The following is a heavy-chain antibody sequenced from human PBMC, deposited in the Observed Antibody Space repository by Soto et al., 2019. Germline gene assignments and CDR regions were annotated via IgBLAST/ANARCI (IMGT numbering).Heavy chain of an antibody. Sequence: GASVKVSCKASGYTFTSYYTHWVRQAPGQGLEWMGIINPSGGSTSYAQKFQGRVTMTRDTSTSTVYMELSSLRSEDTAVYYCASVGVELEPSNYWGQGTLVTVSS. J-gene: IGHJ4*02. CDR2: INPSGGST. D-gene: IGHD1-1*01. CDR3: ASVGVELEPSNY. CDR1: GYTFTSYY. V-gene: IGHV1-46*03.